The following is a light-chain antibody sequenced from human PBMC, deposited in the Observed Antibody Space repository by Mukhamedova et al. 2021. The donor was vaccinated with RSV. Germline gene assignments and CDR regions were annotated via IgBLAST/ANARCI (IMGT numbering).Light chain of an antibody. CDR3: QSYHSVSLT. J-gene: IGKJ4*01. CDR2: AAS. Sequence: WYQRRVHGKAPHLLVFAASTLQSGVPSRFSASGSGTYFTLTISSLQPEDVAHYLCQSYHSVSLTFGGGTKVEIK. V-gene: IGKV1-27*01.